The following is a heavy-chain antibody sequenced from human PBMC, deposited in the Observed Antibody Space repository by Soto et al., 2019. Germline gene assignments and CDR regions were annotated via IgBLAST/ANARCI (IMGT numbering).Heavy chain of an antibody. CDR2: IFSNDEK. CDR3: ASTYSTSWYWFDP. D-gene: IGHD6-13*01. CDR1: GFSLSNAGLG. V-gene: IGHV2-26*04. Sequence: QVTVKESGPVLVKPTETLTLTCTVSGFSLSNAGLGVSWIRQPPGKALEWLAHIFSNDEKSSSTSLKSRLTISTDTSKSQVVLTMTTMDPVDTATYYCASTYSTSWYWFDPWGQGTLVTVSS. J-gene: IGHJ5*02.